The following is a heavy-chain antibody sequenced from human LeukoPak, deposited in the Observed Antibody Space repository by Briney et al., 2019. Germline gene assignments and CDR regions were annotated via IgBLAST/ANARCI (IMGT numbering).Heavy chain of an antibody. CDR3: ARDVGRFGELLLHYYYGMDV. V-gene: IGHV3-53*04. J-gene: IGHJ6*02. Sequence: GGSLRLSCAASGFTVSSNYMSWVRQAPGKGLEWVSVIYSGGSTYYADSVKGRFTISRHNSKNTLYLQMNSLRAEDTAVYYCARDVGRFGELLLHYYYGMDVWGQGTTVTVSS. CDR1: GFTVSSNY. D-gene: IGHD3-10*01. CDR2: IYSGGST.